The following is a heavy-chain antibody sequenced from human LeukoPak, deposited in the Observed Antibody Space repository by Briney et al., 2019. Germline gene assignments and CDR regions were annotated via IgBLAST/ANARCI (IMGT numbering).Heavy chain of an antibody. CDR1: GGSISSYY. J-gene: IGHJ3*02. CDR2: IYHSGST. CDR3: ARDTDYYDSSGYAVDAFDI. V-gene: IGHV4-38-2*02. D-gene: IGHD3-22*01. Sequence: SETLSLTCTVSGGSISSYYWSWIRQPPGKGLEWIGSIYHSGSTYYNPSLKSRVTISVDTSKNQFSLKLSSVTAADTAVYYCARDTDYYDSSGYAVDAFDIWGQGTMVTVSS.